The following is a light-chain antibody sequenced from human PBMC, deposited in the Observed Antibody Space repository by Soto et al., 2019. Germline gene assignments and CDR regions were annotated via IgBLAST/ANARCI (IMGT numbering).Light chain of an antibody. CDR2: GAS. J-gene: IGKJ1*01. CDR3: QQYGNSRGT. V-gene: IGKV3-20*01. CDR1: QSVSTSY. Sequence: DIVLTQSPDTLSLSPGDRATLSCRASQSVSTSYLAWYQQKPGQAPRLLIYGASSRATGIPDRFSGSGSGTDFTLTISGLEPEDFAVYYCQQYGNSRGTFGQGTKV.